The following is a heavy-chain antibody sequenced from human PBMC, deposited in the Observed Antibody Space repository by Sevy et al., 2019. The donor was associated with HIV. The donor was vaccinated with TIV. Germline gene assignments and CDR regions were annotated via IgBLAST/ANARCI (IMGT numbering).Heavy chain of an antibody. CDR3: ARDSAKNYDYGDYGLVWCLVY. CDR2: IIPIFGTA. CDR1: GGTFSSYA. Sequence: ASVKVSCKASGGTFSSYAISWVRQAPGQWLEWMGRIIPIFGTANYAQKFQGRVTITADESTSTAYMELSSLRSEDTAVYYCARDSAKNYDYGDYGLVWCLVYWGQGTLVTVSS. D-gene: IGHD4-17*01. J-gene: IGHJ4*02. V-gene: IGHV1-69*13.